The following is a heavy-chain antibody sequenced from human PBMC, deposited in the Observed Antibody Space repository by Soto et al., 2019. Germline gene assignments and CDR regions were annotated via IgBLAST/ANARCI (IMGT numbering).Heavy chain of an antibody. CDR2: IYYTGST. CDR1: GGFISTYY. D-gene: IGHD1-26*01. V-gene: IGHV4-59*01. Sequence: PSETLSLTCTVSGGFISTYYWSWIRQPPGKGLEWIGYIYYTGSTSYNPSLKSRVTISLDTSENQFSLKLSSVTAADTAVYYCARDPYVVGATRNYYYGMDVWGQGTTVTVSS. J-gene: IGHJ6*02. CDR3: ARDPYVVGATRNYYYGMDV.